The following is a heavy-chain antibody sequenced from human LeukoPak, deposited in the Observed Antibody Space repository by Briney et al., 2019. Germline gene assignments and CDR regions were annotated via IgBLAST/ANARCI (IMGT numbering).Heavy chain of an antibody. V-gene: IGHV4-59*08. J-gene: IGHJ4*02. Sequence: SETLSLTCTVSGGSNYWSWIRQPPGTGLEWIGYIHYSGSPNYNPSLKSRLTISIDTSKNQFSLKLNSVTAADTAVYYCARERGYSYGQFDYWGQGTLVTVSS. CDR2: IHYSGSP. CDR3: ARERGYSYGQFDY. CDR1: GGSNY. D-gene: IGHD5-18*01.